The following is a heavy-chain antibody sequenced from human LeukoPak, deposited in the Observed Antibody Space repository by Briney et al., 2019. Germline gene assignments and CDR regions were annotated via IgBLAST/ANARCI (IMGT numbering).Heavy chain of an antibody. CDR1: RFTFSSYG. V-gene: IGHV3-30*02. J-gene: IGHJ4*02. CDR3: ANLGETPEVVPAAIGDY. CDR2: IQYDGSQK. D-gene: IGHD2-2*01. Sequence: PGGSLRLSCATSRFTFSSYGMHWVRQAPGKGLEWVAFIQYDGSQKYYADSVKGRFTISRDNSKSTLYLQMNSLRAEDTAVYYCANLGETPEVVPAAIGDYWGQGTLVTVSS.